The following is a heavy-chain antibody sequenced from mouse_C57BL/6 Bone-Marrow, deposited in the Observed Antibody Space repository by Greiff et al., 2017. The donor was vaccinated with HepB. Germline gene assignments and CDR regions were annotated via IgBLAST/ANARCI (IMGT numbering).Heavy chain of an antibody. CDR1: GFSLSTSGLG. Sequence: QVTLKESGPGILQSSQTLSLTCSFSGFSLSTSGLGVSWIRQPSGKGLEWLAHIYWDDDKRYNPSLKSRLTISKDTSRKQVFLKITSVDTADTATYYCARRDYGRNWYFDVWGTGTTVTVSS. CDR2: IYWDDDK. CDR3: ARRDYGRNWYFDV. V-gene: IGHV8-12*01. J-gene: IGHJ1*03. D-gene: IGHD2-4*01.